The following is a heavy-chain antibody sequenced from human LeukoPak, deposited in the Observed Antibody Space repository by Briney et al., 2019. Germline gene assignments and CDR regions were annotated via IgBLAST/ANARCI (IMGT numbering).Heavy chain of an antibody. J-gene: IGHJ4*02. CDR1: GYTFSRYY. Sequence: ASVKVSCKASGYTFSRYYMHWLRQPTAQGLEGMGIINPTGDSTSYSQTFYGRVTMTSATSTSTVYTEVSSLRSEDTAVYYCARGAGYDLSHFDYWGQGTLVTVSS. CDR3: ARGAGYDLSHFDY. D-gene: IGHD5-12*01. V-gene: IGHV1-46*01. CDR2: INPTGDST.